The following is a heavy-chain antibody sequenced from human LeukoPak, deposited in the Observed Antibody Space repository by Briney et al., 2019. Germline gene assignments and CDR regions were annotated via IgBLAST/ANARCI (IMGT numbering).Heavy chain of an antibody. J-gene: IGHJ2*01. CDR1: GGSISSGVYY. Sequence: SQTLSLTCTVSGGSISSGVYYWSWIRQHPGKGLEWIGYIYYSGSTYYNPSLKSRVTISVDTSKNQFSLKLSSVTAADTAVYYCARSPTRYFDLWGRGTLVTVSS. CDR2: IYYSGST. V-gene: IGHV4-31*03. CDR3: ARSPTRYFDL. D-gene: IGHD5-12*01.